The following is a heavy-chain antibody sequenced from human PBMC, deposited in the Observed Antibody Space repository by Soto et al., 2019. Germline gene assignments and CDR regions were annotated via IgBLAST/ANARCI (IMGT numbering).Heavy chain of an antibody. CDR2: ISGNGGRT. Sequence: PGGSLRLXCAASGFTFSSYAMSWVRQAPGKGREGVSAISGNGGRTYYADSVKGRFTISRDNSKNTLYLHMNSLRAEDTAVYYCAKPSPYLYDFWGGYCYWGQGTLVTVSS. CDR1: GFTFSSYA. J-gene: IGHJ4*02. D-gene: IGHD3-3*01. CDR3: AKPSPYLYDFWGGYCY. V-gene: IGHV3-23*01.